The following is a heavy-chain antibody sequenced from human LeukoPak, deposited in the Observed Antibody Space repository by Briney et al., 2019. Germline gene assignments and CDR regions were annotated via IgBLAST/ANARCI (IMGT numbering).Heavy chain of an antibody. CDR3: ARANLGWFDP. V-gene: IGHV4-34*01. Sequence: PSETLSLTCAVYGGSFSGYYWSWIRQPPGKGLESIGEINHSGNTNYNPSLKSRVTISVDTSKNQFSLKLSSVTAADTAVYYCARANLGWFDPWGQGTLVTVSS. J-gene: IGHJ5*02. CDR2: INHSGNT. D-gene: IGHD3-10*01. CDR1: GGSFSGYY.